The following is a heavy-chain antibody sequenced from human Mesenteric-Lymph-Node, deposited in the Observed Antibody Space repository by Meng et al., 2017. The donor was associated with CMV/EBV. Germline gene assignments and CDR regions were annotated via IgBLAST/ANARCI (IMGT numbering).Heavy chain of an antibody. V-gene: IGHV3-21*01. CDR3: ARDLSPTRCSSTSCSTYYYYYGMDV. CDR1: GFTFSSYE. D-gene: IGHD2-2*02. J-gene: IGHJ6*02. CDR2: ISSSSSYI. Sequence: GESLKISCAASGFTFSSYEMNWVRQAPGKGLEWVSSISSSSSYIYYADSVKGRFTISRDNAKNSLYLQMNSLRAEDTAVYYCARDLSPTRCSSTSCSTYYYYYGMDVWGQGTTVTVSS.